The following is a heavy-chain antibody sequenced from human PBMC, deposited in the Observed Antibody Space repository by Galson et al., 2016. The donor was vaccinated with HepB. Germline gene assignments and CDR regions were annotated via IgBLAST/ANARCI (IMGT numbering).Heavy chain of an antibody. D-gene: IGHD5-12*01. CDR1: GFTFNQFA. J-gene: IGHJ4*02. V-gene: IGHV3-23*01. Sequence: SLRLSCAASGFTFNQFAMSWFRQAPGKGLEWVSTISLLAITTYYADSVKGRFVISGDNSQSTLHLQMNSLRADDTAVYYCAKDRRGIYGYDLVDYWGQGTLVSVSS. CDR3: AKDRRGIYGYDLVDY. CDR2: ISLLAITT.